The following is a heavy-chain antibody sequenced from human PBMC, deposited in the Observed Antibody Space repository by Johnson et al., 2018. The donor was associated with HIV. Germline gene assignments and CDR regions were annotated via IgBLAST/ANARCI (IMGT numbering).Heavy chain of an antibody. D-gene: IGHD6-19*01. J-gene: IGHJ3*02. Sequence: VQLVESGGGVVRPGGSLRLSCAASGIIFDDYGMSWVRQAPGKGLEWVCGINWNGGRPSYADSVKGRFTISRDNAKNSLYLQMNSLRAEDTALYYCARDLTVAGIGHYAFYIWGQGTMVTVSS. CDR3: ARDLTVAGIGHYAFYI. CDR2: INWNGGRP. CDR1: GIIFDDYG. V-gene: IGHV3-20*04.